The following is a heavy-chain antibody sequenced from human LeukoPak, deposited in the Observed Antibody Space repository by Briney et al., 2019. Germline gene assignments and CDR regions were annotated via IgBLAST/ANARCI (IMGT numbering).Heavy chain of an antibody. Sequence: PGGSLRLSCAASGFTFSSYAMHWVRQAPGKGLEYVSAISSNGGSTYYANSVKGRFTISRDNSKNTLYLQMGSLRAEDMAVYYCARVKAAAGSFDYWGQGTLVTVSS. J-gene: IGHJ4*02. V-gene: IGHV3-64*01. D-gene: IGHD6-13*01. CDR2: ISSNGGST. CDR1: GFTFSSYA. CDR3: ARVKAAAGSFDY.